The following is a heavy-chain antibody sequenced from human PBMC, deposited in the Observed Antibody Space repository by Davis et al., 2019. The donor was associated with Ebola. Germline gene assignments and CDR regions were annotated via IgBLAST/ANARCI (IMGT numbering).Heavy chain of an antibody. V-gene: IGHV1-18*04. J-gene: IGHJ4*02. CDR1: GYTFTSYG. D-gene: IGHD1-1*01. CDR3: ARAQFPTTSDH. Sequence: ASVKVSCKASGYTFTSYGISWVRQAPGHGLEWMGWISGYNGNTNYAQKIQGRVTMTTDTSTSTAYMELRSLRSDDTAVYYCARAQFPTTSDHWGQGTLVTVSS. CDR2: ISGYNGNT.